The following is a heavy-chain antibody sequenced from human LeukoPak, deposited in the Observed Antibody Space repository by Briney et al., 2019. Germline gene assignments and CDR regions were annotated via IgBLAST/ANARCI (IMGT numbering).Heavy chain of an antibody. V-gene: IGHV3-23*01. CDR1: GFTFSSYA. CDR3: AKDGVVVIATEYFQH. D-gene: IGHD2-21*01. CDR2: ISGSGGST. Sequence: GGSLRLSSAASGFTFSSYAMSWVRQAPGKGLEWVSAISGSGGSTYYAESVKGRFTIARDNSKNTLYLQMNSQRAEDTAVYYCAKDGVVVIATEYFQHWGQGTLVSVSS. J-gene: IGHJ1*01.